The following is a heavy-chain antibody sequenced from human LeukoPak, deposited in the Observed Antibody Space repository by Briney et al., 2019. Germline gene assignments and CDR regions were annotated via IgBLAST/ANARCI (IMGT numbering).Heavy chain of an antibody. CDR2: IIPILGIA. Sequence: ASVKVSCKASGGTFSSYAISWVRQAPGQGLEWMGRIIPILGIANYAQKFQGRVTITAGKSTSTAYMELSSLRSEDTAVYYCASFDCSSTSCYVGWFDPWGQGTLVTVSS. J-gene: IGHJ5*02. D-gene: IGHD2-2*01. CDR3: ASFDCSSTSCYVGWFDP. V-gene: IGHV1-69*04. CDR1: GGTFSSYA.